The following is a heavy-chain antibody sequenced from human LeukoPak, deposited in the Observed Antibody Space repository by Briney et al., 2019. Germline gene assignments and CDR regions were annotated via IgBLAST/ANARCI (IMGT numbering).Heavy chain of an antibody. V-gene: IGHV3-23*01. J-gene: IGHJ4*02. CDR3: AKGKYSSGWSYFDY. CDR2: ISGSGGST. CDR1: GFTFSSYA. Sequence: GGSLRLSCAASGFTFSSYAMSWVRQAPGKGLEWVSAISGSGGSTYYADSVKGRFAISRDNSKNTLYLQMNSLRAEDTAVYYCAKGKYSSGWSYFDYWGQGTLVTVSS. D-gene: IGHD6-19*01.